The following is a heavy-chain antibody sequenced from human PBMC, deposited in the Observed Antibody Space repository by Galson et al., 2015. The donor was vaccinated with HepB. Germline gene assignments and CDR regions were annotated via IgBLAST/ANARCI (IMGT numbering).Heavy chain of an antibody. CDR3: ATFMFTFGGVIVDY. V-gene: IGHV3-15*01. CDR1: GFSFSNAW. Sequence: SLRLSCAASGFSFSNAWMSWVRQAPGKGLEWVGRIKSKTDGGTTDYAAPVKGRFTISRDDSKNTLYLQMNSLKTEDTAVYYCATFMFTFGGVIVDYWGQGTLGTVSS. CDR2: IKSKTDGGTT. D-gene: IGHD3-16*02. J-gene: IGHJ4*02.